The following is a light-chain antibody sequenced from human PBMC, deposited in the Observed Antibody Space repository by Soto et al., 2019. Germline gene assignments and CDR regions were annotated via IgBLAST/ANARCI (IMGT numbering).Light chain of an antibody. CDR1: QSVSSY. V-gene: IGKV3-11*01. Sequence: EIVLTQSPATLSLSPGERATLSCRASQSVSSYLAWYQQKPGQAPRLLIYDASNRATGIPARFSGSGSGTDFTLTISSLELVVFAVCYCQHRSNWPLTFGGGTKLDSK. CDR2: DAS. J-gene: IGKJ4*01. CDR3: QHRSNWPLT.